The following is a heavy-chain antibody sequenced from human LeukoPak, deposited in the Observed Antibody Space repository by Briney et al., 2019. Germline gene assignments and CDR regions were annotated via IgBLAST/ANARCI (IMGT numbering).Heavy chain of an antibody. D-gene: IGHD3-22*01. CDR3: AIKISSGYEDY. Sequence: GGSLRLSCAGSGFTFSSYARSWVRQAPGKGLEWVSAISGSGGSTYYADSVKGRFTISRDNSKNTLYLQMNSLRAEDTAVYYCAIKISSGYEDYWGQGTLVTVSS. V-gene: IGHV3-23*01. J-gene: IGHJ4*02. CDR1: GFTFSSYA. CDR2: ISGSGGST.